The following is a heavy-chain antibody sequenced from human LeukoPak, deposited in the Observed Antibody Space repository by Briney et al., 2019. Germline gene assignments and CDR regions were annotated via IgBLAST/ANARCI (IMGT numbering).Heavy chain of an antibody. CDR3: AKKGGGYYDSSGYPDTNWFDP. CDR2: ISGSGGST. D-gene: IGHD3-22*01. V-gene: IGHV3-23*01. J-gene: IGHJ5*02. Sequence: GGSLRLSCAASGFTFSSYAMSWVRQAPGKGLEWVSAISGSGGSTYYADSVKGRFTISRDNSKNTLYLQMNSLRAEDTAVYYCAKKGGGYYDSSGYPDTNWFDPWGQGTLVTVSS. CDR1: GFTFSSYA.